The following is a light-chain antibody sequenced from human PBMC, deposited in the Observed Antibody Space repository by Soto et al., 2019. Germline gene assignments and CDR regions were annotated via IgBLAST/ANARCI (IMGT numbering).Light chain of an antibody. CDR3: SSYTSSSTKV. V-gene: IGLV2-14*01. J-gene: IGLJ3*02. CDR1: SSDVGGYNY. Sequence: QSVLTQPASVCGSPGQSITISFTGTSSDVGGYNYVSWYQQHPGKAPKLMIYEVSNRPSGVSNRFSGSKSGNTASLTISGLQAEDEADYYCSSYTSSSTKVFGGGTKVTVL. CDR2: EVS.